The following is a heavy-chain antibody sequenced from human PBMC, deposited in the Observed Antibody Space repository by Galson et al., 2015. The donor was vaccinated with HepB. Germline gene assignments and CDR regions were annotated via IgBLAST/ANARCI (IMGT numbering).Heavy chain of an antibody. V-gene: IGHV3-15*01. CDR3: TTGSVFGQLRAGGLHYYYYYYMDV. D-gene: IGHD6-6*01. CDR2: IKSKTDGGTT. CDR1: GFTFSNAW. J-gene: IGHJ6*03. Sequence: SLRLSCAASGFTFSNAWMSWVRQAPGKGLEWVGRIKSKTDGGTTDYAAPVKGRFTISRDDSKNTLYLQMNSLKTEDTAVYYCTTGSVFGQLRAGGLHYYYYYYMDVWGKGTTVTVSS.